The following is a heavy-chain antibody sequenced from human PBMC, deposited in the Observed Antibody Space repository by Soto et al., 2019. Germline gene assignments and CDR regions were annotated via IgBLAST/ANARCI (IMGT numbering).Heavy chain of an antibody. Sequence: GGSLRLSCAASGFTFSSYGMHWVRQAPGKGLEWVAVISYDGSNKYYADSVKGRFTISRDNSKNTLYLQMNSLRAEDTAVYYCANTYSSGWSSFQHWGQGTLVTVSS. CDR3: ANTYSSGWSSFQH. CDR2: ISYDGSNK. V-gene: IGHV3-30*18. D-gene: IGHD6-19*01. J-gene: IGHJ1*01. CDR1: GFTFSSYG.